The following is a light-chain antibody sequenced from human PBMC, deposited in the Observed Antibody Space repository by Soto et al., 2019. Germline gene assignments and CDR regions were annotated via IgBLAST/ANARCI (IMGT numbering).Light chain of an antibody. CDR2: GAS. CDR1: QSVGSN. CDR3: QQYNNWPRI. Sequence: ETVLTQSPATLSVSPGERAILSCRASQSVGSNLAWYQQKPGQAPRLLIYGASTRATDIPARFSGSGSGTEFTLTISSLQSEDFAVYYCQQYNNWPRIFGQGTKVEIK. V-gene: IGKV3-15*01. J-gene: IGKJ1*01.